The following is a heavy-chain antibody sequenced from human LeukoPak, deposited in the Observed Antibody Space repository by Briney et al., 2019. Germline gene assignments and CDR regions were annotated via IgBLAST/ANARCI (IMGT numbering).Heavy chain of an antibody. Sequence: GSSVTVSCRASGGTFSSYAISWVRQAPGQGLEWMGRIIPILGIANYAQKFQGRVTITADKSTSTAYMELSSLRSEDTAVYYCARLGVGDGYKRFDYWGQGTLVTVSS. D-gene: IGHD5-24*01. CDR1: GGTFSSYA. CDR2: IIPILGIA. V-gene: IGHV1-69*04. CDR3: ARLGVGDGYKRFDY. J-gene: IGHJ4*02.